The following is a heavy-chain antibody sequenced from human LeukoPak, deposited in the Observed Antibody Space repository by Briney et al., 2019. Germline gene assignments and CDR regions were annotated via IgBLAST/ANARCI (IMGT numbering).Heavy chain of an antibody. Sequence: AASVKVSCKASEYTFTAYYLHWVRQAPGQGLEWMGWINPNSGGVNYARRFQGRVTMTRDTSISTAYMNLSGLTSDDTAVYFCARELRRGWYFDLWGRGTLVTVSS. CDR1: EYTFTAYY. CDR3: ARELRRGWYFDL. J-gene: IGHJ2*01. CDR2: INPNSGGV. V-gene: IGHV1-2*02. D-gene: IGHD3-10*01.